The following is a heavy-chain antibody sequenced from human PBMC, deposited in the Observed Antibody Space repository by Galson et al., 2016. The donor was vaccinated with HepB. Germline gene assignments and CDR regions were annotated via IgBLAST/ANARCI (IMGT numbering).Heavy chain of an antibody. J-gene: IGHJ4*02. D-gene: IGHD6-19*01. CDR3: AKEIRSGGWPLDY. CDR2: ISRSGDST. CDR1: GFTFSNYG. V-gene: IGHV3-23*01. Sequence: SLRLSCAASGFTFSNYGMTWVRQAPGKGLEVVSSISRSGDSTDYADSVKGRFTISRDNSKNTLSLQMNSLRVEDTAIYYCAKEIRSGGWPLDYWGQGTLVTVSS.